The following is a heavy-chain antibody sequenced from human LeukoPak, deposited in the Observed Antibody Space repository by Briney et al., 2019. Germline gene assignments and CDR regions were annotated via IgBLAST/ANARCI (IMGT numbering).Heavy chain of an antibody. CDR1: GDVLAASV. D-gene: IGHD1-7*01. J-gene: IGHJ4*02. V-gene: IGHV5-51*01. Sequence: GEAVKYALNRPGDVLAASVVLGGRQVVGKGLEWMGIIYHDGSDTRYSPSFEGQVTISVDHSIRTAYLQWTSLKTSDTAMYDCARLLHGNSLDYWGQGALVTVSS. CDR2: IYHDGSDT. CDR3: ARLLHGNSLDY.